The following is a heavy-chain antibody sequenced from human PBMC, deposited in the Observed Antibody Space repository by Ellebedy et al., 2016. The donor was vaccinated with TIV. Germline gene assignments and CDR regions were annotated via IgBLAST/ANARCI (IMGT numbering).Heavy chain of an antibody. CDR2: ISNDGDTT. CDR1: GFTFSSSA. Sequence: GESLKISXAASGFTFSSSAMVWVRQAPGKGLEWVSAISNDGDTTHYADSVKGRFTISRDSSKNRLYLQMNSLRAEDTAVYYCARRFPGGGLTDLDYWGQGTLVTVSS. V-gene: IGHV3-23*01. CDR3: ARRFPGGGLTDLDY. J-gene: IGHJ4*02. D-gene: IGHD3-10*01.